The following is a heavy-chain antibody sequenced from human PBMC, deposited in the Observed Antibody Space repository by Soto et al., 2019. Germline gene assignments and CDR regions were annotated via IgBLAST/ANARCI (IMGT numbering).Heavy chain of an antibody. CDR1: GGSFSGYY. CDR2: INHSGST. V-gene: IGHV4-34*01. Sequence: SETLSLTCAVYGGSFSGYYWSWIRQPPGKGLEWIGEINHSGSTNYNPSLKSRVTISVDTSKNQFSLKLSSVTAADTAVYYCVRCLMFYDFWRGSPVGWFDPWGQGSLVGVSS. D-gene: IGHD3-3*01. J-gene: IGHJ5*02. CDR3: VRCLMFYDFWRGSPVGWFDP.